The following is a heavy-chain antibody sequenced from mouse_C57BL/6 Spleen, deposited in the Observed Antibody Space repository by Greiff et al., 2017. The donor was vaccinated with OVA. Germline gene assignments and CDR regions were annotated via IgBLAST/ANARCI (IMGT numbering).Heavy chain of an antibody. CDR1: GYTFTDYY. Sequence: EVQLQQSGPELVKPGASVKISCKASGYTFTDYYMNWVKQSHGKSLEWIGDINPNNGGTSYNQKFKGKATLTVDKSSSTAYMELRSLTSEDSAVYYCARRDYGADYWGQGTSVTVSS. V-gene: IGHV1-26*01. CDR2: INPNNGGT. CDR3: ARRDYGADY. J-gene: IGHJ4*01.